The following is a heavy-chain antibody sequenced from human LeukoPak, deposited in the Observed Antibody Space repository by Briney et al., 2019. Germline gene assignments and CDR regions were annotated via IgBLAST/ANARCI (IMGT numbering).Heavy chain of an antibody. CDR3: ARWTATVKRQYFQH. CDR2: IDWDDDK. CDR1: GFSLSTSGMC. J-gene: IGHJ1*01. V-gene: IGHV2-70*11. D-gene: IGHD1-1*01. Sequence: SGPTLVNPTQTLTLTCTFSGFSLSTSGMCVSWIRQPPGKALEWLARIDWDDDKYYSTSLKTRLTISKDTSKNQVVLTMTNMDPVDTATYYCARWTATVKRQYFQHWGQGTLVTVSS.